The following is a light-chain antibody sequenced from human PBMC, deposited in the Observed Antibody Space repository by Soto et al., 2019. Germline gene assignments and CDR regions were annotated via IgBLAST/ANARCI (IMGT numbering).Light chain of an antibody. CDR2: GAS. Sequence: EIVLTQSPGTLSLSPGERATLSCRASQSVSSNYLAWYQQKPGQPPRLLIYGASNRATGISDRFSGSASGADFSLTISRLEPEDFAVYYCQQYGSSPLYTFGRGPSWRSN. V-gene: IGKV3-20*01. CDR1: QSVSSNY. CDR3: QQYGSSPLYT. J-gene: IGKJ2*01.